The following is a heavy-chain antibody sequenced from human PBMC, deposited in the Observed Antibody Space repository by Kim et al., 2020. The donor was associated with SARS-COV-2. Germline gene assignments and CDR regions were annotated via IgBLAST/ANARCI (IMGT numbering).Heavy chain of an antibody. CDR2: ISSSSSYI. J-gene: IGHJ4*02. V-gene: IGHV3-21*01. CDR3: ARVHCSGGSCYEAFDY. CDR1: GFTFSSYS. Sequence: GGSLRLSCAASGFTFSSYSMNWVRQAPGKGLEWVSSISSSSSYIYYADSVKGRFTISRDNAKNSLYLQMNSLRAEDTAVYYCARVHCSGGSCYEAFDYWGQGTLVTVSS. D-gene: IGHD2-15*01.